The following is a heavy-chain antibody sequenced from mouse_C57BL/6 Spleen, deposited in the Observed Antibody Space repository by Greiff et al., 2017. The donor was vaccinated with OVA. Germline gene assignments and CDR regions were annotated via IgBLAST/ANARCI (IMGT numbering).Heavy chain of an antibody. CDR2: IDPENGDT. J-gene: IGHJ4*01. V-gene: IGHV14-4*01. CDR3: TTGDGPYAMDY. CDR1: GFNIKDDY. D-gene: IGHD2-3*01. Sequence: VQLQQSGAELVRPGASVKLSCTASGFNIKDDYMHWVKQRPEQGLEWIGWIDPENGDTEYASKFQGKATITADTSSNTAYLQLSSLTSEDTAVYYCTTGDGPYAMDYWGQGTSVTVSS.